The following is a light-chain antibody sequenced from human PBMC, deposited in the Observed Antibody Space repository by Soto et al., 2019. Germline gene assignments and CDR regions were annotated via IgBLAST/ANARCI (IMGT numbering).Light chain of an antibody. CDR3: QKYNGAPYT. CDR2: AAS. J-gene: IGKJ2*01. Sequence: DIQMTQSPSSLSASVGDRVTITCRASQGISNYLAWYQQNPGKVPKLLIYAASTLQSGVPSRFSGSGSGTVFTLTISSLQPVDVATYYCQKYNGAPYTFGQGTKLEIK. CDR1: QGISNY. V-gene: IGKV1-27*01.